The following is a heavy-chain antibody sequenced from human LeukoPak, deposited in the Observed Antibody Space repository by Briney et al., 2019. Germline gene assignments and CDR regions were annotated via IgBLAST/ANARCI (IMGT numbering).Heavy chain of an antibody. Sequence: ASVKVSCKASGYTFTSYYMHWVRQAPGQGLEWMGIINPSGGSTSYAQKFQGRVTMTRDMSTSTVYMELRSLTSDDTAVYFCARAGQGYYYDTSAYYFDYWGQGTLVTVSS. CDR1: GYTFTSYY. J-gene: IGHJ4*02. V-gene: IGHV1-46*01. D-gene: IGHD3-22*01. CDR2: INPSGGST. CDR3: ARAGQGYYYDTSAYYFDY.